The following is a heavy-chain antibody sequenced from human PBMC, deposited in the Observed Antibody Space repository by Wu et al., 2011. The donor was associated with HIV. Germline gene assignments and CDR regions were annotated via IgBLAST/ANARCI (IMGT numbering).Heavy chain of an antibody. J-gene: IGHJ6*03. V-gene: IGHV1-2*02. Sequence: QVQLVQSGAEVKKPGASVKVSCKASGYTFTGYYMHWVRQAPGQGLEWMGWTNPNSGGTNYAQKFQGRVTMTRDTSISTAYMGLSRLRSDDTAVYYCARDPYTTSFYYYYYMDVWGKGTTVTVSS. CDR1: GYTFTGYY. CDR3: ARDPYTTSFYYYYYMDV. D-gene: IGHD6-6*01. CDR2: TNPNSGGT.